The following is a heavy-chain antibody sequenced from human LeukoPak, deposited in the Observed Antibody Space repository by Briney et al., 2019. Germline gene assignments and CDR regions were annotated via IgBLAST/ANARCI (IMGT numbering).Heavy chain of an antibody. Sequence: SETLSLTCTISGGSVSDYYWSWIRQSPGKGLEWIGYVYHTGSTSYSPSLKSRVTISADTSQNQFSLKLSSVTAADTAVYYCASRKLGNDYWGQGTLVTVSS. CDR3: ASRKLGNDY. D-gene: IGHD7-27*01. J-gene: IGHJ4*02. CDR2: VYHTGST. CDR1: GGSVSDYY. V-gene: IGHV4-59*02.